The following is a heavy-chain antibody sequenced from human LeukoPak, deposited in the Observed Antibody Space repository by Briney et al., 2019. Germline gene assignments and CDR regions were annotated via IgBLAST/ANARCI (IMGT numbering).Heavy chain of an antibody. J-gene: IGHJ4*02. D-gene: IGHD3-22*01. Sequence: GGSLRFPCAASGFTFSSYWMHWVRQAPGKGLVWVSRINSDGSSTSYADSVKGRFTISRDNAKNTLYLQMNSLRAEDTAVYYCARDRGDSSGYYPDYWGQGTLVTVSS. V-gene: IGHV3-74*01. CDR1: GFTFSSYW. CDR3: ARDRGDSSGYYPDY. CDR2: INSDGSST.